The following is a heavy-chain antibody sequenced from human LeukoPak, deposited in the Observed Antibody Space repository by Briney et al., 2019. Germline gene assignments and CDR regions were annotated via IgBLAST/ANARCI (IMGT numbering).Heavy chain of an antibody. Sequence: SETLSLTCTVSGGSISSYYWSWMRQTPGKGLEWIGYIYYSGSTNYNLSLKSRVNISVDTSKNQFSLKLSSVTAADTALYYCASLYCSSTSCYLFHWGQGTLVTVSS. V-gene: IGHV4-59*08. D-gene: IGHD2-2*01. CDR2: IYYSGST. J-gene: IGHJ4*02. CDR3: ASLYCSSTSCYLFH. CDR1: GGSISSYY.